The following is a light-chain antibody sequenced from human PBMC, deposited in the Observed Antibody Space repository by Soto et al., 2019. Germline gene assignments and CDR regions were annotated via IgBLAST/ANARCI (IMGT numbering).Light chain of an antibody. V-gene: IGKV1-39*01. Sequence: DIQMTQSPYSLSASVGDRVTITCRASQSITISLNWYQQKPGKAPKLLIFATSSLQSGVPSRFSGIGSGTDFTLTISSRQHEDIATYYCQQSLTTPLTLGGGTKVEIK. CDR2: ATS. J-gene: IGKJ4*01. CDR3: QQSLTTPLT. CDR1: QSITIS.